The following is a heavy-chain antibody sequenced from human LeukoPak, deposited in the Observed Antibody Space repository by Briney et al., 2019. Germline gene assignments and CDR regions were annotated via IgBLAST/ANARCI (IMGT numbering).Heavy chain of an antibody. CDR1: GFTFSSYA. J-gene: IGHJ6*04. Sequence: PGGSLRLSCAASGFTFSSYAMHWVRQAPGKGLEWVAVISYDGSNKYYADSVKGRFTISRDNSKNTLYLQMNSLRAEDTAVYYCAKGDIVVVPAVKLRVGMDVWGKGTTVTVSS. CDR2: ISYDGSNK. CDR3: AKGDIVVVPAVKLRVGMDV. V-gene: IGHV3-30-3*01. D-gene: IGHD2-2*01.